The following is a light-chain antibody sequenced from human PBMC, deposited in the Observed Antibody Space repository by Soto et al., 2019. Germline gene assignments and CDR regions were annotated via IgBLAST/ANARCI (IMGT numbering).Light chain of an antibody. CDR3: QHRSAWPIT. V-gene: IGKV3-11*01. Sequence: EIVLTQSPATLSLSPGERATLSCRASQSVRSYLVWYQQRPGQPPRLLIYDASQRATGIPARFSGSGSGTDFTLTINSREPEDFAVYYCQHRSAWPITVGGGTKVEIK. CDR2: DAS. J-gene: IGKJ4*01. CDR1: QSVRSY.